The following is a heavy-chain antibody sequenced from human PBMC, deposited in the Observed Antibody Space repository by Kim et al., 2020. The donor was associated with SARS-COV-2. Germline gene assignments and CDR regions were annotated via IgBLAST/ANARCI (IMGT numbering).Heavy chain of an antibody. CDR2: ISGSGGST. Sequence: GGSLRLSCAASGFTFSSYAMSWVRQAPGKGLEWVSAISGSGGSTYYADSVKGRFTISRDNSKNTLYLQMNSLRAEDTAVYYCAKVPGGSGSYLFGFDYWGQGTLVTVSS. D-gene: IGHD3-10*01. CDR1: GFTFSSYA. J-gene: IGHJ4*02. CDR3: AKVPGGSGSYLFGFDY. V-gene: IGHV3-23*01.